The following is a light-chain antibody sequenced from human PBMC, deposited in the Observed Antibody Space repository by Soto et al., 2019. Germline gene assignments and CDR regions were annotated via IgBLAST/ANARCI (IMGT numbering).Light chain of an antibody. CDR2: GAS. J-gene: IGKJ5*01. CDR3: QQANSFPIT. Sequence: DSDMTQSPPSLSSSVGDIVTITCRASQDVGKWLAWYQQKPGKAPTLLIHGASSLQSGVPPRYSGSGYGTDFTLTISSLQPEDFATYYCQQANSFPITFGQGTRLEIK. CDR1: QDVGKW. V-gene: IGKV1-12*01.